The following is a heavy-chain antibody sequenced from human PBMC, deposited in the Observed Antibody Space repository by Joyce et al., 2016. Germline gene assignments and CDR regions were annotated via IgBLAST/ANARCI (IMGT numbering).Heavy chain of an antibody. CDR3: ARDVRFGYFDY. Sequence: CAASGFPFRDYWIDWVRQAPGKGLEGVATIKQDGSETDYVDSVEGRFTISRDNAKNSLYRQMNSLTADDTAVYYCARDVRFGYFDYWGQGTLVLVSS. J-gene: IGHJ4*02. CDR1: GFPFRDYW. CDR2: IKQDGSET. V-gene: IGHV3-7*01. D-gene: IGHD3-16*01.